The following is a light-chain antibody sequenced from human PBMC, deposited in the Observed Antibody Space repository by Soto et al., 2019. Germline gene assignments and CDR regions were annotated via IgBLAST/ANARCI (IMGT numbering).Light chain of an antibody. V-gene: IGKV3-20*01. CDR1: QSVSNNY. Sequence: EIGLTQSPGTLSRSPGERATLSCGASQSVSNNYLAWYKQKPGQAPRLLIYGASNRATGIPDRLSGSGSGTEFTLTISRMEPEDFAVYYCQQYGSSGTFGQGTKVDIK. J-gene: IGKJ1*01. CDR2: GAS. CDR3: QQYGSSGT.